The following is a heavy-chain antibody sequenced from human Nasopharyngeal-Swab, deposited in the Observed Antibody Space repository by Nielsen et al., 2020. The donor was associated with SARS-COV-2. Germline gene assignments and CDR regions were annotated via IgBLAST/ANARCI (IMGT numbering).Heavy chain of an antibody. J-gene: IGHJ4*02. Sequence: WIRQPPGKGLEWVSSISSSSYIYYADSVKGRFTISRDNAKNSLYLQMNSLRAEDTAVYYCARERGSSWYYFDYWGQGTLVTVSS. CDR2: ISSSSYI. D-gene: IGHD6-13*01. V-gene: IGHV3-69-1*01. CDR3: ARERGSSWYYFDY.